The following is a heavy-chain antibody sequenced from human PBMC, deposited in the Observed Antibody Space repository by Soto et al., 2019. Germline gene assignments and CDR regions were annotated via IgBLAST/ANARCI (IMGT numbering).Heavy chain of an antibody. D-gene: IGHD5-18*01. CDR2: IYPGDSDT. J-gene: IGHJ6*02. CDR3: ASPRGASYGYYCYYDMDV. Sequence: GESLKISCKGSGYSFTSYWIGWVRQMPGKGLEWMGIIYPGDSDTRYSPSFQGQVTISADKSISTAYLQWSSLKASDTAMYYCASPRGASYGYYCYYDMDVWGQGTRVTVSS. V-gene: IGHV5-51*01. CDR1: GYSFTSYW.